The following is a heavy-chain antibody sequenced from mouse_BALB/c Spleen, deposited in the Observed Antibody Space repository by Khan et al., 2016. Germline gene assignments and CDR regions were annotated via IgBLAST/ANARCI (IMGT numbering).Heavy chain of an antibody. V-gene: IGHV1-4*01. CDR1: GYTFTIYT. D-gene: IGHD1-1*02. Sequence: QVQLKQSGAELARPGASVKMSCKASGYTFTIYTMHWVKQRPGQGLEWIRYINPSSGYTNYNQKFKDKSTLPADKSSRTAYMQLSSLTSEDSAVDYCARSRRMVDNYLFDYWGQGTTLTVSS. CDR3: ARSRRMVDNYLFDY. J-gene: IGHJ2*01. CDR2: INPSSGYT.